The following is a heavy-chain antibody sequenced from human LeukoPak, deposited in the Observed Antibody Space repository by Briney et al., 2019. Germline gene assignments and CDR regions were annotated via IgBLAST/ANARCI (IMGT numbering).Heavy chain of an antibody. V-gene: IGHV4-59*12. CDR1: GGSISSYY. D-gene: IGHD4-23*01. CDR2: IYYSGST. CDR3: ARNGGNSDFDY. Sequence: SETLSLTCTVSGGSISSYYWSWIRQPPGKGLEWIGYIYYSGSTNYNPSLKSRVTMLLDKSNNQFSLKLNSVTAADTAVYYCARNGGNSDFDYWGQGTLVTVSS. J-gene: IGHJ4*02.